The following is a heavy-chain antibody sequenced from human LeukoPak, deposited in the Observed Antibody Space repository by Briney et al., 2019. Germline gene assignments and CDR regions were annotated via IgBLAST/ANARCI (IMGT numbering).Heavy chain of an antibody. CDR3: AHSPTADRSFDY. Sequence: SGPTLVKPTQTLTLTCTFSGFSLSTSGVGVGWIRQPPGKALEWLALIYWNDDKRYSPSPKSRLTITKDTSKNQVVLTMTNMDPVDTATYYCAHSPTADRSFDYWGQGTLVTVSS. CDR2: IYWNDDK. CDR1: GFSLSTSGVG. V-gene: IGHV2-5*01. D-gene: IGHD4-17*01. J-gene: IGHJ4*02.